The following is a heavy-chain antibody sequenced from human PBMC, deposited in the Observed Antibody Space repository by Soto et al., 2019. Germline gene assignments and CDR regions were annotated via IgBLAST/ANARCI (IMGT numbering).Heavy chain of an antibody. Sequence: GKGLQWVANIKHDGSGEYYVDSVKGRFTISRDNAKNSLYLQMNSLRAEDTAVYYCASDVVPTKFYSFSHLDVCAKGT. CDR3: ASDVVPTKFYSFSHLDV. V-gene: IGHV3-7*01. J-gene: IGHJ6*03. D-gene: IGHD2-2*01. CDR2: IKHDGSGE.